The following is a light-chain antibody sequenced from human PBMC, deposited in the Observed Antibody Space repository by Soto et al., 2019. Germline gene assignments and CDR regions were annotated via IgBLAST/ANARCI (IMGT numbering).Light chain of an antibody. CDR1: QSFSSSN. J-gene: IGKJ4*01. CDR2: SAS. V-gene: IGKV3-20*01. Sequence: EVVLTQSPGTLSLSPGERATLSCRASQSFSSSNLAWYQHKPGQPPKLIVYSASRRATGIPDRSSGSGSGTDFTLTISRLEPEDFALYYCQRYGGSPPVTFGGGPKVAIK. CDR3: QRYGGSPPVT.